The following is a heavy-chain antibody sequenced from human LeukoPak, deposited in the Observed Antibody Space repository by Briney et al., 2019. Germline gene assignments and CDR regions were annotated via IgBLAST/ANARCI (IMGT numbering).Heavy chain of an antibody. D-gene: IGHD1-14*01. CDR1: GLTFSSYW. J-gene: IGHJ5*01. Sequence: PGGSLRLSCAASGLTFSSYWMHWVRQAPGKGLVWVSRINSDGSSTSYADSVKGRFTISRDNSKNTLYLQMNSLRAEDTAVYYCARDQRVAVTGWFDSWGQGTLVTVSS. CDR3: ARDQRVAVTGWFDS. CDR2: INSDGSST. V-gene: IGHV3-74*01.